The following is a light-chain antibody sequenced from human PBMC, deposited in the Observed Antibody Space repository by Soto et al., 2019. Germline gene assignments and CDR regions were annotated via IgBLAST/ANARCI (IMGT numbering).Light chain of an antibody. V-gene: IGKV1-33*01. CDR3: QQYDTLPFT. CDR1: HDISKF. Sequence: DIQMTQSPSSLSASVGDRVTITCQASHDISKFLNWYQHKPGKAPKLLIYDASNLETGVPSRFSGRGSGTDFTFTISSLRPEDIATYYCQQYDTLPFTFGPGTKVDIK. J-gene: IGKJ3*01. CDR2: DAS.